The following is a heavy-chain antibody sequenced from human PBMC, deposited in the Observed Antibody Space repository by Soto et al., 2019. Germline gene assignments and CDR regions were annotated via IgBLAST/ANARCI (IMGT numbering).Heavy chain of an antibody. CDR1: GFTFSSYG. J-gene: IGHJ4*02. CDR2: ISYDGSNK. CDR3: GQDQRVVVTAILDY. D-gene: IGHD2-21*02. V-gene: IGHV3-30*18. Sequence: QVQLVESGGGVVQPGRSLRLSSPASGFTFSSYGMHWVRQAPGKGLEWVAVISYDGSNKYYADSVKARFTISRDNSKNTLELQMNSLRAEDTAVYYCGQDQRVVVTAILDYWGQGTLVTVSS.